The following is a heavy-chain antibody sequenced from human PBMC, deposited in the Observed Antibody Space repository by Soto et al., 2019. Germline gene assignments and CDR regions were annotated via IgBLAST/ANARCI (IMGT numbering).Heavy chain of an antibody. D-gene: IGHD2-15*01. CDR1: GYTFTDYY. CDR3: ARDPSHCDVGRCYYFDY. J-gene: IGHJ4*02. Sequence: ASVKVSCKASGYTFTDYYIHWVRQAPGQGLEWMGIVNPSGGRTTYAQKFQGRVTMTTDTSTSTVYMELSSLRSEDTAMCHCARDPSHCDVGRCYYFDYWGQGTQVTVSS. V-gene: IGHV1-46*03. CDR2: VNPSGGRT.